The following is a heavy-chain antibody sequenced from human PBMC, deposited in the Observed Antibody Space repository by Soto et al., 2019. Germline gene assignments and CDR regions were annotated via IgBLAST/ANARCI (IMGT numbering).Heavy chain of an antibody. CDR2: IYYSGST. D-gene: IGHD4-17*01. CDR1: GGSISSSSYY. V-gene: IGHV4-39*01. CDR3: ARRSTVTTWNYYYYGMDV. Sequence: SETLSLICTVSGGSISSSSYYWGWIRQPPGKGLEWIGSIYYSGSTYYNPSLKSRVTISVDTSKNQFSLKLSSVTAADTAVYYCARRSTVTTWNYYYYGMDVWGQGTTVTVSS. J-gene: IGHJ6*02.